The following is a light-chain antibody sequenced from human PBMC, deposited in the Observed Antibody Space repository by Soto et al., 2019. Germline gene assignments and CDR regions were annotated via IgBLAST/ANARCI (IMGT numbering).Light chain of an antibody. J-gene: IGKJ1*01. CDR3: QYYGSSPST. V-gene: IGKV3-20*01. CDR1: QSVNRCY. CDR2: SAS. Sequence: EIVLTQSPGTLSLSPGERATLSCRASQSVNRCYLAWYQQKPGQAPRLLIYSASSRATGIPDRFSGSGSGTDFTLTISRLEPEDFVVYYCQYYGSSPSTFGQGTKVEIK.